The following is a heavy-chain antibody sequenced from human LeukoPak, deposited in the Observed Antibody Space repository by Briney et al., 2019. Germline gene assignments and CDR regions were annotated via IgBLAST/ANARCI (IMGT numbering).Heavy chain of an antibody. D-gene: IGHD1/OR15-1a*01. J-gene: IGHJ6*03. V-gene: IGHV4-59*12. CDR2: IYYSGST. CDR3: ARVRTHYYYYMDV. Sequence: PSETLSLTCTVSGGSISSYYWSWIRQPPGKGLEWIGYIYYSGSTYYNPSLRSRVTISVDTSKNQFSLQLNSVTPEDTAVYYCARVRTHYYYYMDVWGKGTTVTVSS. CDR1: GGSISSYY.